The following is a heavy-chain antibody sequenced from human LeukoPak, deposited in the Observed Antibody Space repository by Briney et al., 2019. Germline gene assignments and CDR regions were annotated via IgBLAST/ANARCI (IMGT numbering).Heavy chain of an antibody. D-gene: IGHD7-27*01. J-gene: IGHJ4*02. CDR3: ARKYSPGDPLDY. CDR2: MNPNSDHT. V-gene: IGHV1-8*01. Sequence: ASVKVSCKASGYTFTSYDINWVRQATGQGLEWMGWMNPNSDHTGYAQKFQGRVTMTRNTSISTAYMELSSLRSEDTAVYYCARKYSPGDPLDYWGQGTLVTVSS. CDR1: GYTFTSYD.